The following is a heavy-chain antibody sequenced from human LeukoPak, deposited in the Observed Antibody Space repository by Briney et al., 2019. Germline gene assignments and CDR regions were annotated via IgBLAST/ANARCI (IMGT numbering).Heavy chain of an antibody. CDR1: GYTFTNYY. CDR3: ARGLDSNGYYAP. J-gene: IGHJ5*02. V-gene: IGHV1-46*01. Sequence: ASVKVSCKASGYTFTNYYVHWLRQAPGQGLEWMGIINPSGGTTTYAQKFQGRVALTRDTSTNTVYMELTSLRSEDTAVYYCARGLDSNGYYAPWGQGTLVTVSS. CDR2: INPSGGTT. D-gene: IGHD3-22*01.